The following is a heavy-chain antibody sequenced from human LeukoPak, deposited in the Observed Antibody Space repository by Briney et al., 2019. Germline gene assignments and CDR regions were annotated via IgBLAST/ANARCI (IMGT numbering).Heavy chain of an antibody. CDR2: IWYDGSKK. CDR3: ARDLCSTTTCLDY. Sequence: PGKSLRLSCAASGFTFSNYGMYWVRQAPGKGLEWVAVIWYDGSKKYYVDSVKGRFTISREDSKNTLYLHMNSLRAEDTAVYYCARDLCSTTTCLDYWGQGTLVTVSS. J-gene: IGHJ4*02. D-gene: IGHD2-2*01. CDR1: GFTFSNYG. V-gene: IGHV3-33*01.